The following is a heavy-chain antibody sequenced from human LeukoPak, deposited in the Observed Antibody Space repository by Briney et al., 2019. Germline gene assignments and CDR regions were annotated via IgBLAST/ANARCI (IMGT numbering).Heavy chain of an antibody. V-gene: IGHV3-48*04. CDR1: GFTFSSYS. Sequence: GGSLRLSCAASGFTFSSYSMNWVRQAPGKGLEWVSYISTSGSTIYYADSVKGRFTISRDNAKNSLYLQMSSLRAEDTAVYYCATGIAAAGTLFDSWGQGTLVTVSS. D-gene: IGHD6-13*01. J-gene: IGHJ4*02. CDR3: ATGIAAAGTLFDS. CDR2: ISTSGSTI.